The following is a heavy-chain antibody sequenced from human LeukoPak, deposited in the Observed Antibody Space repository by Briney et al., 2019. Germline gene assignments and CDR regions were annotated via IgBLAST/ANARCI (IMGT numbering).Heavy chain of an antibody. CDR3: ARDRYYDSSGYLDY. V-gene: IGHV3-23*01. CDR2: IHGGGAYT. Sequence: GGSLRLSCAASGFTFTIYSMSWVRQAPGQGLEWVSSIHGGGAYTNYADSVKGRFTISRDNAKKSLYLQMNSLRAEDTAIYYCARDRYYDSSGYLDYWGQGALVTVSS. CDR1: GFTFTIYS. D-gene: IGHD3-22*01. J-gene: IGHJ4*02.